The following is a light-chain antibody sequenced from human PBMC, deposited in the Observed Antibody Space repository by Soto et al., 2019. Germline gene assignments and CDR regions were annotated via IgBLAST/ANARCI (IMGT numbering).Light chain of an antibody. CDR2: DAS. CDR1: QSVSSSY. J-gene: IGKJ2*01. V-gene: IGKV3-20*01. CDR3: QQSGRSPPKYT. Sequence: EIVLTQSPGTLSLSPGERATLSCRASQSVSSSYLAWYQQKPCQAPRLLLYDASSRATDIPDRFSGIGSGTDFTLTISRLEPEDFALYYCQQSGRSPPKYTFGQGTKLEIK.